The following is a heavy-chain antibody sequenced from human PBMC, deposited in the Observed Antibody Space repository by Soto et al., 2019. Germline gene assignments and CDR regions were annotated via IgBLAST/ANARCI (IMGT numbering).Heavy chain of an antibody. J-gene: IGHJ4*02. Sequence: EVQLVESGGGLVQPGGSLRLSCAASGFTFTSRWMNWVRQAPGKGLEWVANIKGDGSEKTCGDSVKGRFTISRDNAKNSLYLQMNNLRDEDTAVYYCATNSGAETFDSWGQGTLVTVSS. CDR2: IKGDGSEK. V-gene: IGHV3-7*01. CDR3: ATNSGAETFDS. D-gene: IGHD1-1*01. CDR1: GFTFTSRW.